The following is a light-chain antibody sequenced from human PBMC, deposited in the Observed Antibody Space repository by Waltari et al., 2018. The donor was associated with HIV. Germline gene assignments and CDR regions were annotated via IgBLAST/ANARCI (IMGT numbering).Light chain of an antibody. Sequence: EVVLTQSPATLSLSPGDTATLSCGASQSFTNKYLAWFQQKPGLAPRLLIYDISSRATDIPDRFSCSGSGTDFTLTISRLEPEDFAVYYCHQYGSSPPFTFGGGTKVESK. J-gene: IGKJ4*01. CDR2: DIS. V-gene: IGKV3D-20*01. CDR3: HQYGSSPPFT. CDR1: QSFTNKY.